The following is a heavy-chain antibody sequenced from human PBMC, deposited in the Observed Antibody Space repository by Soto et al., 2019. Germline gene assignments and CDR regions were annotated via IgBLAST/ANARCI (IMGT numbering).Heavy chain of an antibody. J-gene: IGHJ5*02. CDR1: GFTFSSYA. Sequence: EVQLLESGGGLVQPGGSLRLSCAASGFTFSSYAMSWVRQAPGKWLEWVSAISGSGGSTYYADSVKGRFTISRDNSKNTLYLQMNSLRAEDTAVYYCAKYHEYSSSCLSSHNWFDPWGQGTLVTVSS. CDR2: ISGSGGST. V-gene: IGHV3-23*01. D-gene: IGHD6-13*01. CDR3: AKYHEYSSSCLSSHNWFDP.